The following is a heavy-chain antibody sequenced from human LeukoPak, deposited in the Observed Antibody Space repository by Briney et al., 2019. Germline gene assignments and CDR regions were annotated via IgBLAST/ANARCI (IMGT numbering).Heavy chain of an antibody. CDR1: GGSFSGYY. D-gene: IGHD5-18*01. CDR2: INHSGST. CDR3: ARAVDTGFDY. Sequence: SETLSLTCAVHGGSFSGYYWSWIRQPPGKGLEWIGEINHSGSTNYNPSLKSRVTISVDTSKNQFSLKLSSVTAADTAVYYCARAVDTGFDYWGQGTLVTVSS. V-gene: IGHV4-34*01. J-gene: IGHJ4*02.